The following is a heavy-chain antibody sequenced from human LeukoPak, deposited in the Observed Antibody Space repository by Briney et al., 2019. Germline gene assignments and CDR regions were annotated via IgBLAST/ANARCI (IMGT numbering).Heavy chain of an antibody. CDR3: ARSWAPGDDFWSGYYLDY. Sequence: SETLPLTCTVSGGSISSYYWSWIRQPARKGLEWIGRIYTSGSTNYNPSLKSRVTMSVDTSKNQFSLKLSSVTAADTAVYYCARSWAPGDDFWSGYYLDYWGQGTLVTVSS. V-gene: IGHV4-4*07. CDR2: IYTSGST. D-gene: IGHD3-3*01. CDR1: GGSISSYY. J-gene: IGHJ4*02.